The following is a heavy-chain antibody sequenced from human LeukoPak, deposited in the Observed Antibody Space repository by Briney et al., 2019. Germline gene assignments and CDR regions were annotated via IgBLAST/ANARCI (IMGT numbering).Heavy chain of an antibody. Sequence: ASVKVSCKASGYIFTNYAIHWVRQAPGQRLEWMGWINAGNGNTKYSQKFQGRVSITRDTSANTVYMELSSLRSEDTAVYYRAREGHASGNYFNGWFDPWGQGTLVTVSS. V-gene: IGHV1-3*01. CDR3: AREGHASGNYFNGWFDP. J-gene: IGHJ5*02. D-gene: IGHD3-10*01. CDR2: INAGNGNT. CDR1: GYIFTNYA.